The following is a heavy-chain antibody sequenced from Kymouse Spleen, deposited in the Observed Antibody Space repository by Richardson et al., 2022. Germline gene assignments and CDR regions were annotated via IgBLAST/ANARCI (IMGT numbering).Heavy chain of an antibody. V-gene: IGHV3-73*02. CDR3: TSPIDYGMDV. Sequence: EVQLVESGGGLVQPGGSLKLSCAASGFTFSGSAMHWVRQASGKGLEWVGRIRSKANSYATAYAASVKGRFTISRDDSKNTAYLQMNSLKTEDTAVYYCTSPIDYGMDVWGQGTTVTVSS. CDR1: GFTFSGSA. CDR2: IRSKANSYAT. J-gene: IGHJ6*02. D-gene: IGHD2-15*01,IGHD2-2*02,IGHD2-21*02.